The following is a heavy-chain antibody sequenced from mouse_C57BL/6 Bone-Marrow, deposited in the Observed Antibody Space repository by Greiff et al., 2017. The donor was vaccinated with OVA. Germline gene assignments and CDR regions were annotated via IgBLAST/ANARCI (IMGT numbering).Heavy chain of an antibody. Sequence: EVKLVESGAELVRPGASVKLSCTASGFNIKDYYMHWVKQRPEQGLEWIGRIDPEDGDTEYAPKFQGKATMTADTSSNTAYLQLSSLTSEDTAVYYCTREGRGLRRGYYFDYWGQGTTLTVSS. D-gene: IGHD2-2*01. CDR2: IDPEDGDT. J-gene: IGHJ2*01. V-gene: IGHV14-1*01. CDR1: GFNIKDYY. CDR3: TREGRGLRRGYYFDY.